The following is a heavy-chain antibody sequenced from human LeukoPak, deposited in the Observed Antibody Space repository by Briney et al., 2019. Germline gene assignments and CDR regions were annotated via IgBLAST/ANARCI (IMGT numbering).Heavy chain of an antibody. D-gene: IGHD3-22*01. Sequence: GPTLVNPTQTLTLTCTFSGFSLSTSGVGVGWIRQPPGKALEWLALIYWDDDKRYSPSLKSRLTITKDTSKNQVVLTMTNMDPVDTATYYCAQASYYYDSSGYYIGYWGQGTLVTVSS. J-gene: IGHJ4*02. CDR2: IYWDDDK. CDR3: AQASYYYDSSGYYIGY. CDR1: GFSLSTSGVG. V-gene: IGHV2-5*02.